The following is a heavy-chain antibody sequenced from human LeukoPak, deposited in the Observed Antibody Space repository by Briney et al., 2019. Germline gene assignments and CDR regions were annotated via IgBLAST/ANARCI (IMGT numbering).Heavy chain of an antibody. Sequence: SETLSLTCTVSGYSISSGYYWGWIRQPPGKRLEWIGSIYHSGSIYYNPSLKSRVTISVDTSKNQFSLKLSSVTAADTAVYYCARATSSGWYIVQIIDAFDIWGQGTMVTVSS. CDR1: GYSISSGYY. D-gene: IGHD6-19*01. CDR2: IYHSGSI. V-gene: IGHV4-38-2*02. J-gene: IGHJ3*02. CDR3: ARATSSGWYIVQIIDAFDI.